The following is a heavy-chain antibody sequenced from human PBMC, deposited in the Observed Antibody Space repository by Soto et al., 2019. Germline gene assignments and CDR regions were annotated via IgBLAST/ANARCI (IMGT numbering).Heavy chain of an antibody. J-gene: IGHJ4*02. CDR3: ARAEGYYGSGTFFYYFDN. CDR1: GYTFTGYY. CDR2: INPNSGGT. Sequence: QVQLVQSGAEVKKPGASVKVSCKASGYTFTGYYMHWVRQAPGQGLEWMGWINPNSGGTNSAQKFQGRATMARDTSISTAYMELSRLTSDDTAVYYCARAEGYYGSGTFFYYFDNWGQGTLVTVSS. D-gene: IGHD3-10*01. V-gene: IGHV1-2*02.